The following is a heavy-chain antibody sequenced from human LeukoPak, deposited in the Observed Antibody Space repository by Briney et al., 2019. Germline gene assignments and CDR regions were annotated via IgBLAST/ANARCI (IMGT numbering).Heavy chain of an antibody. Sequence: PGGSLRLSCAASGFTFSNYAMSWVRQAPGKGLEWVSAISGSGGSTYYADSVKGRFTISRDNSKNTLYLQMNSLRAEDTAVYYCAKDLGEWEPKMMSDYWGQGTLVTVSS. CDR2: ISGSGGST. CDR3: AKDLGEWEPKMMSDY. D-gene: IGHD1-26*01. J-gene: IGHJ4*02. V-gene: IGHV3-23*01. CDR1: GFTFSNYA.